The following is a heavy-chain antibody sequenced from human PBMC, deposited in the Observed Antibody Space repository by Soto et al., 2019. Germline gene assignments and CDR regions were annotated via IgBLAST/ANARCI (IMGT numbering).Heavy chain of an antibody. Sequence: QVQLVQSGAEVKKPGSSVKVSCKASGGTFSSYAISWVRQAPGQGLEWMGGIIPIFGTTNYAQKFQGRVTSTADESTSTAYMELSSLRSEDTAVYYCARVVTVVKSFHYWYFDLWGRGTLVSVYS. J-gene: IGHJ2*01. CDR1: GGTFSSYA. D-gene: IGHD2-15*01. V-gene: IGHV1-69*12. CDR3: ARVVTVVKSFHYWYFDL. CDR2: IIPIFGTT.